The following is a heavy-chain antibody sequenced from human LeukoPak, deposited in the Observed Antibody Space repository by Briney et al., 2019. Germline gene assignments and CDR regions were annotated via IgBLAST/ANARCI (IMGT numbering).Heavy chain of an antibody. D-gene: IGHD3-10*01. CDR1: GGSISSGGYY. Sequence: SQTLSLTCTVSGGSISSGGYYWSWIRQHPGKGLEWIGYIYHSGSTYYNPSLKSRVSISLDTSKNQFSLTLSSVTAADTAVYYCARGFNYHGSVSYIRRASFKYYGMDAWGPGTTVIVSS. J-gene: IGHJ6*02. V-gene: IGHV4-31*03. CDR2: IYHSGST. CDR3: ARGFNYHGSVSYIRRASFKYYGMDA.